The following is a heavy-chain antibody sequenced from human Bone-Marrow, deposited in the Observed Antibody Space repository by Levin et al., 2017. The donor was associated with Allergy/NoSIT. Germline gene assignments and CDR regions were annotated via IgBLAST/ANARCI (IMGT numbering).Heavy chain of an antibody. V-gene: IGHV4-59*01. J-gene: IGHJ6*02. CDR3: AFTRGLREIRSRHYPLDV. CDR1: GASISSSY. CDR2: INYMGIT. Sequence: KASETLSLTCTVSGASISSSYWSWIRQPPGKGLEWIGYINYMGITNYNPSLKSRVTISVDTSKNQLSLRLSSVTAADTAVYYCAFTRGLREIRSRHYPLDVWGQGTTVTVSS. D-gene: IGHD5-12*01.